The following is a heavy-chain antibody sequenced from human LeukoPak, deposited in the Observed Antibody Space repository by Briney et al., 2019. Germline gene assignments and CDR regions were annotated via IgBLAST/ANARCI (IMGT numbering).Heavy chain of an antibody. CDR1: GYSFTSYW. CDR3: ARYVRGDGYNRYYYYGMDV. D-gene: IGHD5-24*01. CDR2: IYPGDSDT. V-gene: IGHV5-51*01. J-gene: IGHJ6*02. Sequence: GESLKISCKGSGYSFTSYWIGWVRQMPGKGLEWMGLIYPGDSDTRYSPSFQGQVTISADKSISTAYLQWSSLKASDTAMYYCARYVRGDGYNRYYYYGMDVWGQGTTVTVSS.